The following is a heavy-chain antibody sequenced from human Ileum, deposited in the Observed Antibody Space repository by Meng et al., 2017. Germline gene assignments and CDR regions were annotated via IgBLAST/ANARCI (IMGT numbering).Heavy chain of an antibody. CDR3: ARDHWGSLDY. D-gene: IGHD7-27*01. Sequence: QVRLQEAGPGLVRPSETLSLSCAVSGGSVSSSGYQWGWIRQPPGKGLEWIGYASTNYNPSLKSRVTISVDTSKNQFSLRLTSVTAADTAVYYCARDHWGSLDYWGQGVLVTVSS. CDR1: GGSVSSSGYQ. V-gene: IGHV4-61*08. J-gene: IGHJ4*02. CDR2: AST.